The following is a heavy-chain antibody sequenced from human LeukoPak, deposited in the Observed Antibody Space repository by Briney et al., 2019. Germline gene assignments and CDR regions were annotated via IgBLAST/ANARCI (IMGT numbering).Heavy chain of an antibody. CDR1: GFIFSGSD. CDR2: ISDGGGSG. Sequence: GGSLRLSCAASGFIFSGSDMSWVRQAPGKGLEWVSTISDGGGSGYYADSVKGRFTISRDNADNSLYLHMNSLRAEDTAVYYCATDRDTRWQNRFDSWGQGTLVTVSS. CDR3: ATDRDTRWQNRFDS. J-gene: IGHJ4*02. V-gene: IGHV3-23*01. D-gene: IGHD1-14*01.